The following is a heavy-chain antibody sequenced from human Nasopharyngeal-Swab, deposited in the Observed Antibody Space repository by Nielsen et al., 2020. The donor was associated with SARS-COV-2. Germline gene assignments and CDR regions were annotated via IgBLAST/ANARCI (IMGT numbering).Heavy chain of an antibody. CDR2: IFSNDEK. CDR1: GFSLNYRMG. D-gene: IGHD3-10*01. Sequence: SGPTLVQPTETLTLTCAVSGFSLNYRMGVTWIRQPPGKALEWLAHIFSNDEKSYSASLSSRLTISKDTFKSQVVLTMTNMDPGDTATYYCARISLWFGELSTAYGMDVWGQGTTVTVTS. V-gene: IGHV2-26*01. CDR3: ARISLWFGELSTAYGMDV. J-gene: IGHJ6*02.